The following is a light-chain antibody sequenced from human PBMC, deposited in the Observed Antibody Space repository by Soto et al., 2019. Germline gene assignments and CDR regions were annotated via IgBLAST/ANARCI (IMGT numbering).Light chain of an antibody. CDR1: SSNIGAGYD. V-gene: IGLV1-40*01. J-gene: IGLJ2*01. CDR2: GNS. CDR3: QSYDSSLSVV. Sequence: QSVLTQPPSVSGAPGQRVTISCTGSSSNIGAGYDVHWCQQLPGTAPKLLIYGNSNRPSGVPDRFSGSKSGTSASLAITKLQAEDEADYYCQSYDSSLSVVFGGGTKVTVL.